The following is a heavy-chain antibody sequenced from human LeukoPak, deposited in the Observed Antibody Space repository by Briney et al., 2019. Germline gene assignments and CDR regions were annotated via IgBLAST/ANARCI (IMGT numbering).Heavy chain of an antibody. Sequence: SETLSLTCTVSGGSISSSSYYWGWIRQPPGKGLEWIGSIYYSGSTYYNPSLKSRVTISVDTSKNQFSLKLSSVTATDTAVYYCASHIAAEIDYWGQGTLVTVSS. J-gene: IGHJ4*02. V-gene: IGHV4-39*07. D-gene: IGHD6-13*01. CDR1: GGSISSSSYY. CDR3: ASHIAAEIDY. CDR2: IYYSGST.